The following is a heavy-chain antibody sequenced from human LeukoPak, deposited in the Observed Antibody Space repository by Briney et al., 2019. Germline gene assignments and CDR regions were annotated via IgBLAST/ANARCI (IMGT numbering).Heavy chain of an antibody. V-gene: IGHV4-39*02. CDR2: IYYTGKT. D-gene: IGHD3-22*01. J-gene: IGHJ1*01. Sequence: PSETLSLTCTVSGDFISSSSYYWGWIRHPPGKGLEWIGDIYYTGKTYYNPSLKSRVFISIDTSKNYFSLNLNFVTAADTAVYYCARRRYYDSTGYFEWGRGSLVTVSS. CDR1: GDFISSSSYY. CDR3: ARRRYYDSTGYFE.